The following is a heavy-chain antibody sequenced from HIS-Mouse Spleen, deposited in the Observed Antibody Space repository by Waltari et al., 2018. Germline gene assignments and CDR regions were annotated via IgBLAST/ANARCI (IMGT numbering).Heavy chain of an antibody. CDR3: ARGLVAAGIFDY. J-gene: IGHJ4*02. V-gene: IGHV4-59*01. CDR1: GGSISSYY. D-gene: IGHD1-26*01. CDR2: ISYSGST. Sequence: QVQLQESGPGLVKPSETLSLTCTVSGGSISSYYWSWIRQPPGKGLEWIGSISYSGSTNYNPSLKSRITISVDTSQNQFSLKLSSVTAADTAVYYCARGLVAAGIFDYWGQGTLVTVSS.